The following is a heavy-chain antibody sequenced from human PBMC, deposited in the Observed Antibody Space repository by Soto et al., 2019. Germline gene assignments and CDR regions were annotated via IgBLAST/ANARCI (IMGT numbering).Heavy chain of an antibody. J-gene: IGHJ5*02. Sequence: QVQLVQSGAEVKKPGSSVKVSCKASGGTFSSYTISWVRQAPGQGHEWRGRIIPILGIANYAQKFQGRVTITADKSTSTAYMELSSLRSEDTGVYYCARVPQISSPHNNWFDPWGQGTLVTVSS. CDR1: GGTFSSYT. V-gene: IGHV1-69*02. CDR2: IIPILGIA. CDR3: ARVPQISSPHNNWFDP. D-gene: IGHD6-13*01.